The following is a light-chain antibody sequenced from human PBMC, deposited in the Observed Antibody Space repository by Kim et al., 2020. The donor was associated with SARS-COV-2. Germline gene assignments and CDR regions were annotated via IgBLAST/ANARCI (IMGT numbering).Light chain of an antibody. CDR2: RAS. Sequence: LSPGERATLSCRASQTLTGSCVAYYQQPPGQPPSLLICRASRRAEGIPESFSASGFATDFPPTVSRLEPEDFAVYYWQQCGSSLTFGGGTKVDIK. V-gene: IGKV3-20*01. CDR3: QQCGSSLT. J-gene: IGKJ4*01. CDR1: QTLTGSC.